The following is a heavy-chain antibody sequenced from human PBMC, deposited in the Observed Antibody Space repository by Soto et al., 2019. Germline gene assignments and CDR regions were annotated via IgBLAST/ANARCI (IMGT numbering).Heavy chain of an antibody. Sequence: QAQVVQSGAGVRKPGSSVKLSCTASEGTFNSYAIPWVRQAPGQGLEWMGGIIPYYSKLNYAQKFQDRVTITADDSTNTVYLEVSSLRSDATAVDFCAGGASRGYPYCFDSWGQGTLVTVSS. V-gene: IGHV1-69*01. D-gene: IGHD6-13*01. CDR1: EGTFNSYA. CDR2: IIPYYSKL. CDR3: AGGASRGYPYCFDS. J-gene: IGHJ4*02.